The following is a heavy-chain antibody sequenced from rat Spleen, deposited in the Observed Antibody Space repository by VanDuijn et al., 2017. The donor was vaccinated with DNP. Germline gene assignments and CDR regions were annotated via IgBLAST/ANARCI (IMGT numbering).Heavy chain of an antibody. J-gene: IGHJ4*01. V-gene: IGHV5-58*01. D-gene: IGHD1-2*01. CDR2: ISTSGGRT. CDR3: ASGSYGAMDA. Sequence: EVQLVETGGGLVQPGRSLKLSCVASGFTFSSYWMYWIRQAPGKGLEWVASISTSGGRTYYRDSVKGRFTISRNNAKSTLYLQMDSLRSEDTATYYCASGSYGAMDAWGQGTSVTVSS. CDR1: GFTFSSYW.